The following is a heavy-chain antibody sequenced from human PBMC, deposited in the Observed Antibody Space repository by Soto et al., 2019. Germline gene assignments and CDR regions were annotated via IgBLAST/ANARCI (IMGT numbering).Heavy chain of an antibody. CDR2: IYYRGST. V-gene: IGHV4-59*01. J-gene: IGHJ2*01. CDR1: GGSISSYY. Sequence: QVQLQESGPGLVKPSETLSLTCTVSGGSISSYYWRWIRQPPGKGLEWIGYIYYRGSTNYNPSLKSRVTRSVDTSKNQFSLKLSSVTAADTAMYYCARFNWYFDLWGRCTLVTVSS. CDR3: ARFNWYFDL.